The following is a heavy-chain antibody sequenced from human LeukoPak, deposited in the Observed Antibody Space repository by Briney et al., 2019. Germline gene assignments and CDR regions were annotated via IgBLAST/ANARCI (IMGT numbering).Heavy chain of an antibody. CDR2: ISGSSNTI. D-gene: IGHD3-16*01. CDR3: ARSDYDPTYFDY. CDR1: GFTFSDHY. J-gene: IGHJ4*02. Sequence: PGGSLRLSCAASGFTFSDHYMSWLRQAPGRGLEWVSYISGSSNTIFYADSVKGRFTISRDNAKNSLYLQMNSLRAEDTAVYYCARSDYDPTYFDYWGQGTLVTVSS. V-gene: IGHV3-11*01.